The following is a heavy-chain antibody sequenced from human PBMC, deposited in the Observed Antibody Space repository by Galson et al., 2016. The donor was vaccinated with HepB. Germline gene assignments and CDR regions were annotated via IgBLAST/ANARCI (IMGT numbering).Heavy chain of an antibody. CDR1: GGSFSGYY. Sequence: SETLSLTCAVYGGSFSGYYWSWIRQPPGKGLEWIGEINHSRSSNYNPSLKSRVTISVETSKNQFSLKLSSVTAADTAVYYCARGLPRGVYFDYWGQGTLVTVSS. V-gene: IGHV4-34*01. J-gene: IGHJ4*02. D-gene: IGHD3-10*01. CDR2: INHSRSS. CDR3: ARGLPRGVYFDY.